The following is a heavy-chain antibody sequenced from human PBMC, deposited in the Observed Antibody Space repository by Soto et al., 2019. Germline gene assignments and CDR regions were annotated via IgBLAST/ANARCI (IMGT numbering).Heavy chain of an antibody. V-gene: IGHV1-2*02. CDR1: GYTFTGYY. CDR3: ARDLTAVDYYGMDV. J-gene: IGHJ6*02. CDR2: INPNSGGT. Sequence: ASVKVSCKASGYTFTGYYMHWVRQAPGQGLEWMGWINPNSGGTNYAQKFQGRVTMTRDTSISAAYMELSRLRSDDTAVYYCARDLTAVDYYGMDVWGQGTTVTVSS.